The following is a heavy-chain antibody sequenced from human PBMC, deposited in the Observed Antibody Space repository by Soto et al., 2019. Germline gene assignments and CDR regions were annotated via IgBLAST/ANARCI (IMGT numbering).Heavy chain of an antibody. CDR1: GGSISSHY. V-gene: IGHV4-59*11. CDR2: IHYSGST. D-gene: IGHD4-17*01. CDR3: ARGSDYGGGRYFDY. J-gene: IGHJ4*02. Sequence: QVQLQESGPGLVKPSETLSLTCTVSGGSISSHYWSWIRQPPGKGLEWIGCIHYSGSTDYNPSLKSRVTISVDTSKNQFSLKLSSVTAADTAVYYCARGSDYGGGRYFDYWGQGTLVTVSS.